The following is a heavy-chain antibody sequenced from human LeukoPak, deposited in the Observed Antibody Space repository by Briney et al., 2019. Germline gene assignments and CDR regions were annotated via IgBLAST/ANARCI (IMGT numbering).Heavy chain of an antibody. J-gene: IGHJ6*03. Sequence: PGGSLRLSCAASGFTFSDYYMSWIRQAPGKGLEWVSYISSSGSTIYYADSVKGRFTISRDNAKNSLYLQMNSLRAEDTAVYYCARDGGREYQLLWAYYYYMDVWGKGTTVTVSS. D-gene: IGHD2-2*01. CDR1: GFTFSDYY. CDR2: ISSSGSTI. V-gene: IGHV3-11*04. CDR3: ARDGGREYQLLWAYYYYMDV.